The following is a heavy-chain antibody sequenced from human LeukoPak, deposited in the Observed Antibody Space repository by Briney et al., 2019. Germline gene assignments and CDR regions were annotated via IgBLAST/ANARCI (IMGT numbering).Heavy chain of an antibody. J-gene: IGHJ6*04. V-gene: IGHV4-4*09. CDR1: GGSISSYY. Sequence: SETLSLTCTVSGGSISSYYWSWIRQPPGKGLEWIGYIYTSGSTNYNPSLKSRVTISVDTSKNQFSLKLSSVTAADTAVYYCARHITTDSGHVDVWGKGTTVTVSS. D-gene: IGHD4-17*01. CDR2: IYTSGST. CDR3: ARHITTDSGHVDV.